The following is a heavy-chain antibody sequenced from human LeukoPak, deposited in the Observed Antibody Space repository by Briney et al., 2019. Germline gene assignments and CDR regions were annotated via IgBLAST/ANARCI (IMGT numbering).Heavy chain of an antibody. CDR1: GFTFSSYA. CDR2: ISYDGSNK. Sequence: GRSLRLSCAASGFTFSSYAMHWVRQAPGKGLEWVAVISYDGSNKYYADSVKGRFTISRDNSKNTLYLQMNSLRAEDTAVYYCARDIIHYYGSGSYLRGNAFDIWGQGTMVTVSS. V-gene: IGHV3-30*04. D-gene: IGHD3-10*01. J-gene: IGHJ3*02. CDR3: ARDIIHYYGSGSYLRGNAFDI.